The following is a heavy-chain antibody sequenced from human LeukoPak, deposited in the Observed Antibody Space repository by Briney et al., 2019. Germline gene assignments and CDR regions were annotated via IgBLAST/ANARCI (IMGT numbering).Heavy chain of an antibody. Sequence: ASVKVSCKASGYTFRDYYIQWVRQAPGQGLEWMGWITPNSGGTKYAQRFQGRVTMTRDTSISTAYMDLSSLGSDDTAVFYCVRKSATRRTSEFDYWGQGTPVTVSS. CDR2: ITPNSGGT. D-gene: IGHD2-15*01. J-gene: IGHJ4*02. CDR3: VRKSATRRTSEFDY. V-gene: IGHV1-2*02. CDR1: GYTFRDYY.